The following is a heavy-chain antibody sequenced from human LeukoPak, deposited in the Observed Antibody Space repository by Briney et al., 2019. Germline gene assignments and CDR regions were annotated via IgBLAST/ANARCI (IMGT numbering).Heavy chain of an antibody. D-gene: IGHD6-19*01. Sequence: SVKVSCKASGYTFTSYDINWVRQAPGQGLEWMGGIIPIFGTANYAQKFQGRVTITTDESTSTAYMELSSLRSEDTAVYYCARSGVYSSGPSLGGYFDYWGQGTLVTVSS. CDR3: ARSGVYSSGPSLGGYFDY. V-gene: IGHV1-69*05. J-gene: IGHJ4*02. CDR2: IIPIFGTA. CDR1: GYTFTSYD.